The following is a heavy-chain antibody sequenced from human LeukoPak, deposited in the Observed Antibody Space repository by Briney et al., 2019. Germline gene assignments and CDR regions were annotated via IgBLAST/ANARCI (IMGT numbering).Heavy chain of an antibody. V-gene: IGHV3-53*01. CDR1: GFTVNSNY. CDR2: IYNGGLM. CDR3: ASDSDGATTSSLDLDY. J-gene: IGHJ4*02. Sequence: GVPLRLSCSVSGFTVNSNYMIWLPQAPGKGLVGVASIYNGGLMYYADPVKGRIAISRDNSKHTLYLQMNDLRAEDTAVYYCASDSDGATTSSLDLDYWGQGTPVTVSS. D-gene: IGHD4/OR15-4a*01.